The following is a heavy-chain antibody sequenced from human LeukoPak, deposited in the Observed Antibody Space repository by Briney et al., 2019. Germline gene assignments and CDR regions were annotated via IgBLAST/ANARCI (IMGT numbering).Heavy chain of an antibody. CDR3: ARSVVVPAAMNGMDV. D-gene: IGHD2-2*01. CDR1: GFTFSSYW. CDR2: IKQDGSEK. J-gene: IGHJ6*02. V-gene: IGHV3-7*01. Sequence: PGGSLRLSCAASGFTFSSYWMSWVRQAPGKGLEWVANIKQDGSEKYYVDSVKGRFTISRDNAKNSLYLQMNSLRAEDTAVYYCARSVVVPAAMNGMDVWGQRTTVAVSS.